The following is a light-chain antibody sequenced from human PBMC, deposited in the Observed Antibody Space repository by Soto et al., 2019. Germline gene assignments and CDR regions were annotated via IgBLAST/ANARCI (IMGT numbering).Light chain of an antibody. V-gene: IGKV2-24*01. CDR3: MQAAQSFHT. CDR2: TVS. J-gene: IGKJ2*01. CDR1: QSLVHTDEHTY. Sequence: IVLTQTPLSSPVTLGQPASISCKSNQSLVHTDEHTYLSWLQRRPGQPPRVLIYTVSNRFSGVADRFSGSGAETDFTLKISRVEAEDVGIYYCMQAAQSFHTFGQGTKLEIK.